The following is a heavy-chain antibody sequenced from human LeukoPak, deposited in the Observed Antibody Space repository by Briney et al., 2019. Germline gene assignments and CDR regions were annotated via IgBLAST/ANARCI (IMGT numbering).Heavy chain of an antibody. Sequence: GGSLRLSCAASGFTFSSYSMNWVRQAPGKGLEWVSYISSSSSTIYYADSVKGRFTISRDNAKNSLYLQMNSLRAEDTAVYYCARGNYDFWSGYLSDDYYYYYYMDVWGKGTTVTVSS. CDR2: ISSSSSTI. J-gene: IGHJ6*03. CDR1: GFTFSSYS. CDR3: ARGNYDFWSGYLSDDYYYYYYMDV. D-gene: IGHD3-3*01. V-gene: IGHV3-48*01.